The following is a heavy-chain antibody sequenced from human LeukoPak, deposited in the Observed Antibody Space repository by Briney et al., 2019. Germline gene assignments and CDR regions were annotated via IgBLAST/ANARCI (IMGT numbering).Heavy chain of an antibody. CDR1: GLTFSSYS. D-gene: IGHD6-13*01. Sequence: GGSLRLSCAASGLTFSSYSMNWVRQAPGKGLEWVSYISSSSSTIYYADSVKGRFTISRDNAQNSLYLQMNSLRAEDTAVYYCARVTAAAQRNYWGQGTLVTVSS. J-gene: IGHJ4*02. CDR3: ARVTAAAQRNY. CDR2: ISSSSSTI. V-gene: IGHV3-48*04.